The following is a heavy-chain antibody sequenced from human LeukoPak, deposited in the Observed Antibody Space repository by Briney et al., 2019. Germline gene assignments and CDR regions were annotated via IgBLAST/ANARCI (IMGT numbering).Heavy chain of an antibody. CDR2: FDPEDGET. CDR1: GYTLTELS. V-gene: IGHV1-24*01. D-gene: IGHD3-10*01. Sequence: ASVKVSCKVSGYTLTELSMHWVRQAPGKGLEWMGGFDPEDGETLYAQKFQGRVTMTEDTSTDTGYMELSSLRSEDTAVYYCATDQRGAGLGFLYGSGCFNGLDVWGQGTTVTVSS. CDR3: ATDQRGAGLGFLYGSGCFNGLDV. J-gene: IGHJ6*02.